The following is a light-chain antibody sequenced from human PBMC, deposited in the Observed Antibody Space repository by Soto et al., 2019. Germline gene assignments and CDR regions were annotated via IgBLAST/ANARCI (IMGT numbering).Light chain of an antibody. V-gene: IGLV2-14*01. CDR1: SSDVGGYNY. CDR2: DVS. CDR3: SSYTSSSTLV. J-gene: IGLJ2*01. Sequence: QSVLTQPASVSGSPGQSITISFTGVSSDVGGYNYVSWYQQHPAKAPKLLIYDVSNRPSGVSNRFSGSKFGNTASLTISGLQAEDEADYYCSSYTSSSTLVFGGGTEVTVL.